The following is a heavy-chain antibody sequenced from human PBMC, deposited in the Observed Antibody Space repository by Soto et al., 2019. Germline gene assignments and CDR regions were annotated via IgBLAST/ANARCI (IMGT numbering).Heavy chain of an antibody. CDR3: ARGAASGFEYWYFEL. D-gene: IGHD5-12*01. CDR1: GGSFCKKA. CDR2: INTKFGAT. Sequence: QVQLVQSGAELKKPGSSVKVSCDASGGSFCKKAISWLRQAPGQGLDWMGGINTKFGATNYAPKFQGRITITADESTNTVYMTLSTLTFEDTAVYYCARGAASGFEYWYFELWGRGTLVSVSS. V-gene: IGHV1-69*01. J-gene: IGHJ2*01.